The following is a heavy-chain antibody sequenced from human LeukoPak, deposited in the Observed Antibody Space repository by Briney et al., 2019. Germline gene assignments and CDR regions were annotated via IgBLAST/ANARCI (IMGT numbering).Heavy chain of an antibody. J-gene: IGHJ3*02. CDR3: AREIAVTSTGAFDI. Sequence: AGGSLRLSCAASGFTFSSYAMSWVRQAPGKGLEWVSAISGSGGSTYYADSMKGRFTISRDNAKNSLYLQMSSLRAEDTAVYYCAREIAVTSTGAFDIWGQGTMVTVSS. CDR2: ISGSGGST. D-gene: IGHD6-19*01. V-gene: IGHV3-23*01. CDR1: GFTFSSYA.